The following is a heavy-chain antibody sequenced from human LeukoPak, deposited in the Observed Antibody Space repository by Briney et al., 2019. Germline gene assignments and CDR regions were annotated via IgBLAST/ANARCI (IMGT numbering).Heavy chain of an antibody. Sequence: SVKVSCKASGGTFSSYAISWVRQAPGQGLEWMGGIIPIFGTANYAQKFQGRVTITADESTSTAYMELSGLRSEDTAVYYCARAGRITMIVVVTNLDYWGQGTLVTVSS. CDR3: ARAGRITMIVVVTNLDY. J-gene: IGHJ4*02. V-gene: IGHV1-69*01. CDR1: GGTFSSYA. D-gene: IGHD3-22*01. CDR2: IIPIFGTA.